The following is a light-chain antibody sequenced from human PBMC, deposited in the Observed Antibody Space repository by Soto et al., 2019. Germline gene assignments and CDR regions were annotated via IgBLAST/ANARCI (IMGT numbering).Light chain of an antibody. V-gene: IGKV4-1*01. J-gene: IGKJ2*01. CDR2: WAS. Sequence: DIVMTQSPDSLAVSLGERATINCKSSQRVLYSSNNKNYLAWYQQKPGQPPKLLIYWASTRESGVPDRFSGSGSGTDFTLTISSRQAEDVAVYYCQQYYSTPPYTLGQGTKLEIK. CDR3: QQYYSTPPYT. CDR1: QRVLYSSNNKNY.